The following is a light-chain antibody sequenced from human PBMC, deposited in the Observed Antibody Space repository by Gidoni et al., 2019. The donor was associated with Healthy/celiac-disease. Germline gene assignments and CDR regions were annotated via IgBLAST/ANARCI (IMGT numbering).Light chain of an antibody. CDR3: QQRSNF. V-gene: IGKV3-11*01. J-gene: IGKJ4*01. Sequence: EIVLTPSPATLSLSPGERATLSCRASQSVSSYLAWYQQKPGQAPRLLIYDASNRATGIPARFSGSGSGTDFTLTISSLEPEDFAVYYCQQRSNFFGGGTKVEIK. CDR1: QSVSSY. CDR2: DAS.